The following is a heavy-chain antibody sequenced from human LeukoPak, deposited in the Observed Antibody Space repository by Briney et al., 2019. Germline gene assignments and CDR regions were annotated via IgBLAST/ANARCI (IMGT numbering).Heavy chain of an antibody. J-gene: IGHJ4*02. CDR2: INHSGST. D-gene: IGHD2-15*01. Sequence: SETLSLTCAVYGGSFSGYYWSWIRQPPGKGLEWIGEINHSGSTNYNPSLKSRVTISVDTSKNQFSLKLSSVTAADTAVYYCAREDCSGGSCYFHYWGQGTLVTVSS. V-gene: IGHV4-34*01. CDR1: GGSFSGYY. CDR3: AREDCSGGSCYFHY.